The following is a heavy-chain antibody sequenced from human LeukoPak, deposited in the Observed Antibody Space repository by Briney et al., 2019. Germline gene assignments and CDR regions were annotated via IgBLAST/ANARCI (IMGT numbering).Heavy chain of an antibody. D-gene: IGHD6-13*01. Sequence: PSETLSLTCAGYGGSFSGYYWSWIRQPPGKGREWSVEINHSGSTNYNPSLKSLVTISVDTSNNHFALQLSSVTAAETAVYYCARLHRGVAAAGTGYYFDSWGQGTLVTVSS. CDR3: ARLHRGVAAAGTGYYFDS. CDR1: GGSFSGYY. CDR2: INHSGST. J-gene: IGHJ4*02. V-gene: IGHV4-34*01.